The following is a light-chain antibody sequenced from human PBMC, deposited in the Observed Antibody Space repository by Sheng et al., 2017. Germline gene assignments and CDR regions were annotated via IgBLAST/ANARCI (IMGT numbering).Light chain of an antibody. V-gene: IGKV3-20*01. Sequence: EIVMTQSPATLSVSPGERATLSCRASQSVRSNLAWYQQKPGQAPRLLIYAASNTATGIPDRFSGSGSGTDFTLTISSLEPEDFAVYYCQQYGSSPTFGQGTKVEIK. J-gene: IGKJ1*01. CDR2: AAS. CDR1: QSVRSN. CDR3: QQYGSSPT.